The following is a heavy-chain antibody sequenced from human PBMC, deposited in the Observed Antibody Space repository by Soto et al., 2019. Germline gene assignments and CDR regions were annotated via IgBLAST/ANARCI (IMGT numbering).Heavy chain of an antibody. D-gene: IGHD3-3*01. J-gene: IGHJ5*02. V-gene: IGHV3-21*01. CDR2: ISSSSSYI. Sequence: EVQLVESGGGLVKPGGSLRLSCAASGFTFSSYSMNWVRQAPGKGLEWVSSISSSSSYIYYADSVKGRFTISRDNAKNSLYLQMNSLRAEDTAVYYCARSAGDFWSGPYQKNWFDPWGQGTLVTVSS. CDR1: GFTFSSYS. CDR3: ARSAGDFWSGPYQKNWFDP.